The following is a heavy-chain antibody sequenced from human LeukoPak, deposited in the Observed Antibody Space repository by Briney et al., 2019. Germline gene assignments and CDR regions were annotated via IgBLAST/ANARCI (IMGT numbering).Heavy chain of an antibody. CDR3: AKRYSSGWPVPHFDY. J-gene: IGHJ4*02. Sequence: PGRSLRLSCAASGFTFDDYAMHWVRQAPGKGLELVSAISGSGGSTYYADSVKGRFTISRDNSKNTLYLQMNSLRAEDTAVYYCAKRYSSGWPVPHFDYWGQGTLVTVSS. CDR2: ISGSGGST. D-gene: IGHD6-19*01. V-gene: IGHV3-23*01. CDR1: GFTFDDYA.